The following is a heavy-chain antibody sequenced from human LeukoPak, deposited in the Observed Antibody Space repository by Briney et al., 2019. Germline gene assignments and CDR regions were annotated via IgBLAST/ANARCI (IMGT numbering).Heavy chain of an antibody. Sequence: SETLPLTCAVYGGSFSGYYWSWIRQPPGKGLEWIGEINHSGSTNYNPSLKSRVTISVDTSKNQCSLKLSSVTAAATAVYYCARDGVATIQHDAFDIWGQGTMVTVSS. V-gene: IGHV4-34*01. D-gene: IGHD5-12*01. CDR2: INHSGST. CDR1: GGSFSGYY. J-gene: IGHJ3*02. CDR3: ARDGVATIQHDAFDI.